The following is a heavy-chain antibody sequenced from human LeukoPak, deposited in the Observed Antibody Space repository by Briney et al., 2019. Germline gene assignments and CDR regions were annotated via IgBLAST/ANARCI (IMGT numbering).Heavy chain of an antibody. D-gene: IGHD3/OR15-3a*01. Sequence: KPSETLSLTCAVYGGSFSGYYWSWIRQPPGKGLEWVGEINHSGSTNYNPSLKSRVTISVDTSKNQFSLKLSSVTAADTAVYYCARLTLRTGYYVGYYYYMDVWGKGTTVTISS. CDR1: GGSFSGYY. CDR2: INHSGST. CDR3: ARLTLRTGYYVGYYYYMDV. J-gene: IGHJ6*03. V-gene: IGHV4-34*01.